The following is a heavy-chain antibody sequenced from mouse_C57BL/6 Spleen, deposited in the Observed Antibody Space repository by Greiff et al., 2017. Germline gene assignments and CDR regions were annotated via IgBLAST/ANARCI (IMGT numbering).Heavy chain of an antibody. CDR2: IYPGDGDT. CDR1: GYAFSSYW. J-gene: IGHJ3*01. CDR3: ARGDSSGPFAY. D-gene: IGHD3-2*02. V-gene: IGHV1-80*01. Sequence: VQLQESGAELVKPGASVKISCKASGYAFSSYWMNWAKQRPGKGLEWIGQIYPGDGDTNYNGKFKGKATLTADKSSSTAYMQLSSLTSEDSAVYFCARGDSSGPFAYWGQGTLVTVSA.